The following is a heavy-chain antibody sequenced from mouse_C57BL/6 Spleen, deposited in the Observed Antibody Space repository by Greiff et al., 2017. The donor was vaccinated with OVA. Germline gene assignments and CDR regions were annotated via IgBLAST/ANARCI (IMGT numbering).Heavy chain of an antibody. Sequence: QVQLQQSGAELVKPGASVKMSCKASGYTFTSYWITWVKQRPGQGLEWIGDIYPGSGSTNYNEKFKSKATLTVDTSSSTAYMQLSSLTSEDSAVYYCARRTYGNPYYFDYWGQGTTLTVSS. CDR1: GYTFTSYW. V-gene: IGHV1-55*01. CDR2: IYPGSGST. D-gene: IGHD2-10*02. J-gene: IGHJ2*01. CDR3: ARRTYGNPYYFDY.